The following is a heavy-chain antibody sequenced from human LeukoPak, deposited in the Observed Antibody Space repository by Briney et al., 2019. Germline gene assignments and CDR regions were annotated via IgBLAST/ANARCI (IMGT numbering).Heavy chain of an antibody. CDR1: GGSISSGGYY. J-gene: IGHJ4*02. CDR3: ARQSELPHYFDY. D-gene: IGHD1-26*01. Sequence: SQTLSLTCTVSGGSISSGGYYWSWIRQPPGKGLEWIGSIYYSGSTYYNPSLKSRVTISVDTSKNQFSLKLSSVTAADTAVYYCARQSELPHYFDYWGQGTLVTVSS. CDR2: IYYSGST. V-gene: IGHV4-30-2*03.